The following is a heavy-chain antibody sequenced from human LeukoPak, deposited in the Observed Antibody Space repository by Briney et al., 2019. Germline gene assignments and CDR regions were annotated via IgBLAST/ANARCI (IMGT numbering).Heavy chain of an antibody. CDR2: INPNSGDT. Sequence: GASVKVSCKASGYTFTTYYIHWVRQAPGQGLEWMGWINPNSGDTTLPQRFRGRVTMTRDTSIITAYMELSSLTSDDTGMYYCARGPTLGLDIWGQGTMVTVSS. CDR3: ARGPTLGLDI. J-gene: IGHJ3*02. V-gene: IGHV1-2*02. CDR1: GYTFTTYY.